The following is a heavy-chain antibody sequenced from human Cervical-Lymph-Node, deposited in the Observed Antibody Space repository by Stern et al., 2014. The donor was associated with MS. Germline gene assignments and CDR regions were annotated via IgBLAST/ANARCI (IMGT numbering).Heavy chain of an antibody. Sequence: VQLVESGGGVVQPGRSLRLSCEASGFRFSSYGIHWVRQAPGKGLEWVSSISAGRDYIYYGDSLKGRFTISRDNAKNSLYLQMNSLRVEDTAVYYCARDPLTSSDDFWSALAQSEIDAWGQGTTVTVSS. V-gene: IGHV3-21*01. CDR1: GFRFSSYG. D-gene: IGHD3-3*01. CDR3: ARDPLTSSDDFWSALAQSEIDA. CDR2: ISAGRDYI. J-gene: IGHJ6*02.